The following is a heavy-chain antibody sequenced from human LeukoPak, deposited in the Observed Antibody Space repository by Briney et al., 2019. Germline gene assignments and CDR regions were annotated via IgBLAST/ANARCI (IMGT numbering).Heavy chain of an antibody. V-gene: IGHV3-74*01. Sequence: GGSLRLSCAASGFTFSSYWMHWVRQAPGKGLVWVSLISTDGGNVNYADSVKGRFTISRDNAKNTLYLQLNSLRAEDTAVYYCARGASSGYRIDYWGQGTLVTVSS. CDR2: ISTDGGNV. CDR3: ARGASSGYRIDY. D-gene: IGHD3-10*01. J-gene: IGHJ4*02. CDR1: GFTFSSYW.